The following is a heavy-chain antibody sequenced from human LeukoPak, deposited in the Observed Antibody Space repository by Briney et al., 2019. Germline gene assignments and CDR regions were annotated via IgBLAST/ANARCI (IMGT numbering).Heavy chain of an antibody. V-gene: IGHV3-33*01. D-gene: IGHD2-15*01. Sequence: PGGSLRLSCAASGFAFSSYGMHWVRLAPGKGLEWVALIWYDGNNEYYADSVQGRFTISRDNSKNTLYLQMNILRAEDTAVYYCARDRLAGDSGGTCCDYFDYWGQGTLVTVSS. J-gene: IGHJ4*02. CDR1: GFAFSSYG. CDR3: ARDRLAGDSGGTCCDYFDY. CDR2: IWYDGNNE.